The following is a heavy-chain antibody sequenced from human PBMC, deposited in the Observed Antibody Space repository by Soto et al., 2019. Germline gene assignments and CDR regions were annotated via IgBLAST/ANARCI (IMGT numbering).Heavy chain of an antibody. Sequence: QVQLVQSGAEVKKPGSSVKVSCQASGGTFNNFAFTWVRQAPGQGLEWLGGIMPVFHTTNIAQTFQDRITVTADDFTTKVDMEMTSLRYDDTAVYYCATATISPVSATIYLYGMDVWGQETTVTVSS. CDR2: IMPVFHTT. CDR3: ATATISPVSATIYLYGMDV. J-gene: IGHJ6*02. CDR1: GGTFNNFA. D-gene: IGHD5-12*01. V-gene: IGHV1-69*01.